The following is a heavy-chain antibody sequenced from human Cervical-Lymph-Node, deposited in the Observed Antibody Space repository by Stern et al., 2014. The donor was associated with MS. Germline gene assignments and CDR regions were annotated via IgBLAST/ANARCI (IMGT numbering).Heavy chain of an antibody. CDR1: GFTFSSYS. CDR2: ISSSSSYI. V-gene: IGHV3-21*01. J-gene: IGHJ6*02. D-gene: IGHD4-17*01. Sequence: EVQLVESGGGLVKPGGSLRLSCAASGFTFSSYSMNWVRQAPGKGLEWVSSISSSSSYIYYADSVKGRFTISRDNAKNSLYLQMNSLRAEDTAVYYCARGSTVTTHYYYYGMDVWGQGTTVTVSS. CDR3: ARGSTVTTHYYYYGMDV.